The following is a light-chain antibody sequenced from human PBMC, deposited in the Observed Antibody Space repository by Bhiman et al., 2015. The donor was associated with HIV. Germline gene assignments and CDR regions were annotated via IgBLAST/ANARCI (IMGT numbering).Light chain of an antibody. CDR3: QSYDSGLSALV. J-gene: IGLJ1*01. V-gene: IGLV3-21*01. Sequence: GPGKTARITCGGNNIGSKSVHWYQQKPGQAPVVVIYKDTERPSGIPERFSGSKSGTSASLTITGLQAEDEADYFCQSYDSGLSALVFGGGTKVTVL. CDR1: NIGSKS. CDR2: KDT.